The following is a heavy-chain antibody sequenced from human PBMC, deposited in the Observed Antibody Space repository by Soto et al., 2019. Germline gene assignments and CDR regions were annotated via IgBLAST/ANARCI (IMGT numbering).Heavy chain of an antibody. CDR3: ARGLGIIFDY. J-gene: IGHJ4*02. V-gene: IGHV4-34*01. D-gene: IGHD1-26*01. CDR1: GGSFSGYY. Sequence: QVQLQQWGAGLLKPSETLSLTCAVYGGSFSGYYWNWIRQPPGKGLEWIGEINHSGSTNYNPSLKSRVTISVDTSRNQFSLKLSSVTAADTAVYYCARGLGIIFDYWGQGTLVTVSS. CDR2: INHSGST.